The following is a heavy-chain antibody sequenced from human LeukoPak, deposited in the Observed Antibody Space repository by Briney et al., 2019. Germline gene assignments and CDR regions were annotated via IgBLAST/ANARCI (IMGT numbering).Heavy chain of an antibody. CDR3: ASGLDSWDSSSHFDY. CDR1: GDSVSNGNYY. Sequence: SETLSLTCTVSGDSVSNGNYYWSWLRQPPGKALEWIGYIYYTGKTYYNPSLEGRVTILVDTSRNHFSLKLSSVTASDTAVYYCASGLDSWDSSSHFDYWGQGTLVTVSS. D-gene: IGHD3-22*01. J-gene: IGHJ4*02. V-gene: IGHV4-61*03. CDR2: IYYTGKT.